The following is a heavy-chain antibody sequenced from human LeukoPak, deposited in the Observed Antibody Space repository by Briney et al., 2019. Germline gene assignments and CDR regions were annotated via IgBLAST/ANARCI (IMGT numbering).Heavy chain of an antibody. CDR1: GFTFDDYA. CDR2: ISGYGGST. V-gene: IGHV3-43*02. J-gene: IGHJ4*02. Sequence: GGSLRLSCAASGFTFDDYAMHWVRQAPGKGLEWVSLISGYGGSTYYVGSVKGRFTISRDNSKNSLYLQMNSLRTEDTALYYCAKDQDDFWSGSNHFDYWGQGTLVTVSS. D-gene: IGHD3-3*01. CDR3: AKDQDDFWSGSNHFDY.